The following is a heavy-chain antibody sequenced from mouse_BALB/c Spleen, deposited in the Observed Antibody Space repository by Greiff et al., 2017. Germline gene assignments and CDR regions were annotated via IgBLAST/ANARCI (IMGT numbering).Heavy chain of an antibody. D-gene: IGHD2-3*01. CDR3: ARMGGYCPWLAY. J-gene: IGHJ3*01. V-gene: IGHV1S29*02. CDR2: IYPYNGGT. CDR1: GYTFTDYN. Sequence: VQLQQSGPELVKPGASVKISCKASGYTFTDYNMHWVKQSHGKSLEWIGYIYPYNGGTGYNQKFKSKATLTVDKSSSTAYIQLSSLTSEDSAVYYCARMGGYCPWLAYWGQGTLVTVSA.